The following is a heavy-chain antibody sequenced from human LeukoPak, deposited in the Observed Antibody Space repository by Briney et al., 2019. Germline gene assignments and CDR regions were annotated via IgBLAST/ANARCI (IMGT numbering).Heavy chain of an antibody. CDR2: ISSSGSTI. V-gene: IGHV3-11*01. J-gene: IGHJ4*02. Sequence: GGSPRLSCAASGLTFSDCYMSWIRQAPGKGLEWVSYISSSGSTIYYADSVKGRFTISRDNAKNSLYLQMNSLRAEDTAVYYCAMGGRSSGWYYFDYWGQGTLVTVSS. D-gene: IGHD6-19*01. CDR1: GLTFSDCY. CDR3: AMGGRSSGWYYFDY.